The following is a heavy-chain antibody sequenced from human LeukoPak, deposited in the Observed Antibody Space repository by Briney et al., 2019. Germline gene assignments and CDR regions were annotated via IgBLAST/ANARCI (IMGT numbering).Heavy chain of an antibody. CDR1: GFRFNSYG. J-gene: IGHJ4*02. CDR2: ISAGGDRT. Sequence: GGTLRLSCAASGFRFNSYGMTWVRLAPGKGLEWVSAISAGGDRTYYADAVKGRFTISRDNSNNTLYLQMNSLRAEDTAVYYCAKAVGSTLFDYWGQGTLVTVSS. V-gene: IGHV3-23*01. CDR3: AKAVGSTLFDY. D-gene: IGHD1-26*01.